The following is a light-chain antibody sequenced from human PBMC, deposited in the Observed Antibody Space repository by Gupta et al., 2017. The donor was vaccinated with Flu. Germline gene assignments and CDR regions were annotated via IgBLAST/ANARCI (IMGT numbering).Light chain of an antibody. Sequence: QSVLTQPPSVSGAPGQRVTISCTGSNSNIGAGFDVHWYQQLPGTAPKLLIYANSDRPSGVPDRFSDSKSGTSASLAITGLQTEDEADYYCQSYDSSLSASVFGTGTKVTVL. CDR3: QSYDSSLSASV. V-gene: IGLV1-40*01. J-gene: IGLJ1*01. CDR1: NSNIGAGFD. CDR2: ANS.